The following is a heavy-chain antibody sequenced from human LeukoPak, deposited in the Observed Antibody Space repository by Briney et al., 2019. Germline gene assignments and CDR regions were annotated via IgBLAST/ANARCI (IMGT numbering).Heavy chain of an antibody. V-gene: IGHV3-53*01. J-gene: IGHJ5*02. Sequence: GGSLRLSCAASGFTVSSNYMSWVRQAPGKGLEWVSIIYSGGSTFYADSVKGRFTISRDNSKNTVYLQMNNMRVDDTAVYYCARVAGWHWFDPWGQGTLVTVSS. CDR3: ARVAGWHWFDP. CDR2: IYSGGST. D-gene: IGHD6-19*01. CDR1: GFTVSSNY.